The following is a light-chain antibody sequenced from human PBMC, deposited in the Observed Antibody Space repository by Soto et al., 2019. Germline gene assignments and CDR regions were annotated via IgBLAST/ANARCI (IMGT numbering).Light chain of an antibody. CDR3: QSYDSSLSGWV. CDR2: GNS. J-gene: IGLJ2*01. CDR1: SSNIGAVYD. V-gene: IGLV1-40*01. Sequence: QSVLTQPPSVSGAPGQRVTSSCTGSSSNIGAVYDGHWYQQLPGPAPKLLIYGNSNRPSGVPDRFSGSKSGTSASLAITGLQAEDEADYSCQSYDSSLSGWVFGGGTKLTVL.